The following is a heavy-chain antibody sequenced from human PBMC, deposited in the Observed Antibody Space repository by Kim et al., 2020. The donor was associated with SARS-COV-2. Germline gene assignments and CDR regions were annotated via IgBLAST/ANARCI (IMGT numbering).Heavy chain of an antibody. CDR2: INHSGST. Sequence: SETLSLTCAVYGGSFSGYYWSWIRQPPGKGLEWIGEINHSGSTNYNPSLKSRVTISVGTSKNQFSLKLGCVTAADTAVYSCASGRDFWRGYSISGYFYYCVGVRGKETTVTV. V-gene: IGHV4-34*01. D-gene: IGHD3-3*01. CDR1: GGSFSGYY. J-gene: IGHJ6*03. CDR3: ASGRDFWRGYSISGYFYYCVGV.